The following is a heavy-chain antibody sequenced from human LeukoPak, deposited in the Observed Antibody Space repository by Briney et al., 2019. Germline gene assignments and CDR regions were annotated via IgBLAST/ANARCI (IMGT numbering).Heavy chain of an antibody. D-gene: IGHD6-19*01. CDR1: GGSFSGYY. Sequence: NPSETLSLTCAVYGGSFSGYYWSWIRQPPGKGLEWIGEINHSGSTNYNPSLKSRVTISVDTSKNQFSLKLSSVTAADTAVYYCARGRSGWSLFPFDYWGQGTLVTVSS. J-gene: IGHJ4*02. CDR3: ARGRSGWSLFPFDY. V-gene: IGHV4-34*01. CDR2: INHSGST.